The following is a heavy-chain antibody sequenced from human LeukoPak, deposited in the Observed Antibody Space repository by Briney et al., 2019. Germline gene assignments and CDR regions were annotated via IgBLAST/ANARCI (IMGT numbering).Heavy chain of an antibody. D-gene: IGHD3-10*01. CDR3: AKDKGSGSYYNLGYFDS. V-gene: IGHV3-7*03. Sequence: GGSLRLSCAASGFTFSIYWMSWVRQAPGKGLEWVANIKQDGSEKYYVDSVRGRFTISRDNAKNSLYLQINSLRVEDTAFYYCAKDKGSGSYYNLGYFDSWGQGMLVTVSS. CDR2: IKQDGSEK. CDR1: GFTFSIYW. J-gene: IGHJ4*02.